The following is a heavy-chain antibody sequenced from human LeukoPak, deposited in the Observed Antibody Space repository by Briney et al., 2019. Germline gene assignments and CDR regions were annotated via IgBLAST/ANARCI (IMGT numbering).Heavy chain of an antibody. CDR3: ARDYQGWFDP. J-gene: IGHJ5*02. CDR1: GGSISSGSYY. CDR2: IYTSGST. D-gene: IGHD2-2*01. V-gene: IGHV4-61*02. Sequence: PSQTLSLTCTVSGGSISSGSYYWSWIRQPAGKGLEWIGRIYTSGSTNYNPSLKSRVTISVDTSKDQFSLKLSSVTAADTAVYYCARDYQGWFDPWGQGTLVTVSP.